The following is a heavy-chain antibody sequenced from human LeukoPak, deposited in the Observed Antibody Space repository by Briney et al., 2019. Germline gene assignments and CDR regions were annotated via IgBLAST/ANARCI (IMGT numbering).Heavy chain of an antibody. V-gene: IGHV1-69*01. CDR2: IIPIFGTA. Sequence: GSSVKVSCKASGGTFSSYAISWVRQAPGQGLEWMGGIIPIFGTANYAQKFQGRVTITADESTSTAYMELSSLRSEDTAVYYCARGYCSSTSCYGGYNWFDPWSQGTLVTVSS. J-gene: IGHJ5*02. CDR3: ARGYCSSTSCYGGYNWFDP. CDR1: GGTFSSYA. D-gene: IGHD2-2*01.